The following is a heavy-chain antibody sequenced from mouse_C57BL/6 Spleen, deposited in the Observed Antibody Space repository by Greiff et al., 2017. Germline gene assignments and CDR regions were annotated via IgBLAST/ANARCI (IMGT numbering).Heavy chain of an antibody. CDR1: GYTFTDYN. J-gene: IGHJ3*01. D-gene: IGHD1-1*02. V-gene: IGHV1-22*01. Sequence: EVQLQQSGPELVKPGASVKMSCKASGYTFTDYNMHWVKQSHGKSLEWIGYINPNNGGTSYNQKFKGKATLTVNKSSSTAYMELRSLTSEDSAVYYCADEVGIDGGFAYWGQGTLVTVSA. CDR2: INPNNGGT. CDR3: ADEVGIDGGFAY.